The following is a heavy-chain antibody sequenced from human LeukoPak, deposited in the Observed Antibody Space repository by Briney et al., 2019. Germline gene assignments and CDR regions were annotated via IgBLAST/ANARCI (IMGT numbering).Heavy chain of an antibody. D-gene: IGHD3-10*01. J-gene: IGHJ4*02. CDR1: GFTFSIYG. CDR2: ISYDGSKT. V-gene: IGHV3-30*18. CDR3: AKSQRMVRGVNERSFDN. Sequence: GGSLRLSCAASGFTFSIYGMHWVRQAPGKGPEWVAVISYDGSKTYYADSVKGRFTISRDNSKNTLFLQMTSLRVEDTAVFYCAKSQRMVRGVNERSFDNCGQGTLVTVSS.